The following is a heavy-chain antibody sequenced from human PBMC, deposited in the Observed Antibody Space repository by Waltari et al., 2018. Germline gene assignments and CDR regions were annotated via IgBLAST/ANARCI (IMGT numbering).Heavy chain of an antibody. CDR1: GGSFSGYY. CDR3: ARGQPAAGPHFDY. CDR2: INHSGST. D-gene: IGHD6-13*01. Sequence: QVQLQQWGAGLLKPSETLSLTCAVYGGSFSGYYWSWIRQPPGKGLEWIGEINHSGSTNYNPSLKSRVTISVDTSKNQFSLKLSSVTAADTAVYYCARGQPAAGPHFDYWGQGTLVTVSS. V-gene: IGHV4-34*01. J-gene: IGHJ4*02.